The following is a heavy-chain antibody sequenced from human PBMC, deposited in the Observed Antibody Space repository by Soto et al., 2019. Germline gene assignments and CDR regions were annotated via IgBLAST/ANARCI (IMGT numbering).Heavy chain of an antibody. Sequence: SETLSLTCTVSGGSISGYYWSWIRQPPGKGLEWIGYIYYSGSTNYNPSLKSRVTISVDTSKNQFSLKLTSATAADTAVYYCARRYGGNFDYWGQGTLVTVSS. CDR1: GGSISGYY. V-gene: IGHV4-59*01. CDR3: ARRYGGNFDY. J-gene: IGHJ4*02. CDR2: IYYSGST. D-gene: IGHD1-26*01.